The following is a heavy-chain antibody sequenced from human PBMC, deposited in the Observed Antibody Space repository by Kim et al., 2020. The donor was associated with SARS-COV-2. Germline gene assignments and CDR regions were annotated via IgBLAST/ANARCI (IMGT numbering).Heavy chain of an antibody. D-gene: IGHD2-15*01. J-gene: IGHJ6*02. V-gene: IGHV1-3*01. CDR1: GYNFIHYA. CDR3: ARSRISVTPKGYYGMDV. CDR2: INGDDGNT. Sequence: ASVKVSCKTSGYNFIHYAIQWVRQAPGHRLEWMGWINGDDGNTKYSQKFQDRVTITRVTSADTAYMELSSLASEDTALYYCARSRISVTPKGYYGMDVWG.